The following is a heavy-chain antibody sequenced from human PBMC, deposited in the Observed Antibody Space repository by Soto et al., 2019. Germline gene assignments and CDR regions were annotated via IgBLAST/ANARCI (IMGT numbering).Heavy chain of an antibody. CDR3: ATMGSYYDFWSGYYLGNWFDP. D-gene: IGHD3-3*01. V-gene: IGHV4-4*02. CDR1: GASVSSTYW. Sequence: SETLSLTCAVSGASVSSTYWWSWVRQPPGKGPEWIGEINHRGSANYNPSLKSRVTISVDISKSQFPLRLTSVTAADTAVYYCATMGSYYDFWSGYYLGNWFDPWGQGTLVTVSS. J-gene: IGHJ5*02. CDR2: INHRGSA.